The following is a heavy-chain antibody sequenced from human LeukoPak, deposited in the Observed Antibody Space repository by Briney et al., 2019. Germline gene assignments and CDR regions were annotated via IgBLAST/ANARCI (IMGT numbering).Heavy chain of an antibody. CDR2: INPNSGGT. CDR3: AREVAGDVDTALYYFDY. Sequence: ASVTVSFKSSVYTFTDYYMHWVRPAPGQGLAWMGWINPNSGGTNYAQKFQGRVTMTRDTSISTAYMELRSLISDDTAVYYCAREVAGDVDTALYYFDYWGQGTLVTVSS. V-gene: IGHV1-2*02. CDR1: VYTFTDYY. J-gene: IGHJ4*02. D-gene: IGHD5-18*01.